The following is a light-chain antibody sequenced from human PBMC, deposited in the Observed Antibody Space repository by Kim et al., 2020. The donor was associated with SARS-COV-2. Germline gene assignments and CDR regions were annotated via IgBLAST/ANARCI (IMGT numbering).Light chain of an antibody. Sequence: GQAITISCNGTSSDVGGYNYVAWYQQHPGKAPKLMIYDVSNRPSGVSNRFSGSKSGNTASLTISGLQAEDEADYYCSSYTSSSTVVFGGGTQLTVL. V-gene: IGLV2-14*03. CDR3: SSYTSSSTVV. CDR1: SSDVGGYNY. CDR2: DVS. J-gene: IGLJ2*01.